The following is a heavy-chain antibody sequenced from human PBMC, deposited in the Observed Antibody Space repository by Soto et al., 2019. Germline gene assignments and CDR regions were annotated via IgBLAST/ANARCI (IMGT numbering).Heavy chain of an antibody. Sequence: EVQLLESGGGLVQPGGSLRLSCAASGFTFSSYAMSWVRQAPGKGLEWVLAVSSSGGSTYYADPVKGRFTISRDNSKNTLNLQMNSLRDEDTAVYYCAKYSTSWRGGQFDYWGQGTLVTVSS. J-gene: IGHJ4*02. CDR1: GFTFSSYA. D-gene: IGHD6-13*01. CDR2: VSSSGGST. V-gene: IGHV3-23*01. CDR3: AKYSTSWRGGQFDY.